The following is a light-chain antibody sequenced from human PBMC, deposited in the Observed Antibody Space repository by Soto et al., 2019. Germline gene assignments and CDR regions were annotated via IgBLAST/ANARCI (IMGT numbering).Light chain of an antibody. CDR2: AAS. CDR1: QSVSSSF. CDR3: QQYGSSVFN. Sequence: IVLTQSPGTLSLSPGERATLSCRSSQSVSSSFLTWYQQKPGQAPRLLIYAASRRATGIPDRFSGSGSGTDFTLTISRLEPEDFAVYYCQQYGSSVFNFGPGTKVDI. V-gene: IGKV3-20*01. J-gene: IGKJ3*01.